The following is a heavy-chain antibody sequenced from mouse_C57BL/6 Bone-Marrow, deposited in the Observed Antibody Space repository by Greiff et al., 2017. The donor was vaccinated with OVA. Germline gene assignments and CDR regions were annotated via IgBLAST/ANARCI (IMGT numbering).Heavy chain of an antibody. CDR3: AIVTTYYAMDY. CDR2: ISNGGGST. J-gene: IGHJ4*01. V-gene: IGHV5-12*01. Sequence: EVKVEESGGGLVQPGGSLKLSCAASGFTFSDYYMYWVRQTPEKRLEWVAYISNGGGSTYYPDTVKGRFTISRDNAKNTLYLQMSRLKSEDTAMYYCAIVTTYYAMDYWGQGTSVTVSS. D-gene: IGHD2-5*01. CDR1: GFTFSDYY.